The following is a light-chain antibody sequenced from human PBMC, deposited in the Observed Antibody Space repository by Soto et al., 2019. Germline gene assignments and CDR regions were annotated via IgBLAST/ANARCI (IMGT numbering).Light chain of an antibody. CDR2: DVS. CDR3: CAYADTFYV. CDR1: SSDVGSYKD. V-gene: IGLV2-11*01. Sequence: QSVLTQPRSVSGSPGKSVAISCTGTSSDVGSYKDVSWYQHHPGKVPKLMIHDVSERPSGVPDRFSGSKSGNTASLTISGLQAEDEANYYCCAYADTFYVFGTGTKVTV. J-gene: IGLJ1*01.